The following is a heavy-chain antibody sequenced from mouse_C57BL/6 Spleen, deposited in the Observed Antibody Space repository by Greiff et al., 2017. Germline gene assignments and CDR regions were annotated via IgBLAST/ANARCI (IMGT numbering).Heavy chain of an antibody. CDR3: ARGGYYGDAMDY. CDR1: GYAFSSYW. V-gene: IGHV1-80*01. D-gene: IGHD1-1*01. J-gene: IGHJ4*01. CDR2: IYPGDGDT. Sequence: QVQLQQSGAELVKPGASVKISCKASGYAFSSYWMNWVKQRPGKGLEWIGQIYPGDGDTNYNGKFKGKATLTADKSSSTAYMQLSSLTSEDSAVYFCARGGYYGDAMDYWGQGTSVTVSS.